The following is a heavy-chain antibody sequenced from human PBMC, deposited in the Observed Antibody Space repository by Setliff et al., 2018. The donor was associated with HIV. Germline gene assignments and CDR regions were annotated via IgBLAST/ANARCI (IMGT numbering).Heavy chain of an antibody. D-gene: IGHD6-13*01. CDR3: TRGGGSNQYYFDY. CDR2: IKSRTVTETT. J-gene: IGHJ4*02. V-gene: IGHV3-15*01. CDR1: GSTFSDPY. Sequence: GGSLRLSCAASGSTFSDPYFHWVRQAPGKGLEWVGRIKSRTVTETTDVAAPVKGRFTISRDNSKNIAYLQMNNLKTEDTAVYYCTRGGGSNQYYFDYWGQGVPVTVSS.